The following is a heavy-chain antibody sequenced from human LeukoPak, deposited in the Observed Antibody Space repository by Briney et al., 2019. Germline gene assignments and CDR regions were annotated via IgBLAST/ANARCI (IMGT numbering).Heavy chain of an antibody. CDR3: AAGDSSGYYYLDY. D-gene: IGHD3-22*01. Sequence: SETLSLTCTVSGGSISSHYWSWIRQPPGKGLEWIGYIYYSGSTNYNPSLKSRVTISVDTSKNQFSLKLSSVTAADTAVYYCAAGDSSGYYYLDYWGQGTLVTVSS. V-gene: IGHV4-59*11. CDR2: IYYSGST. J-gene: IGHJ4*02. CDR1: GGSISSHY.